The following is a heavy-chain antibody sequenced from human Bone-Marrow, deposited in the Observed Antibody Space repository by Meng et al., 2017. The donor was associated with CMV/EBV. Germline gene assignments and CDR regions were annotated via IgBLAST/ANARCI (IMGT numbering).Heavy chain of an antibody. CDR1: NAW. CDR2: IKSKTDGGTT. V-gene: IGHV3-15*01. J-gene: IGHJ4*02. Sequence: NAWRSWVRQAQGKWLEWVGRIKSKTDGGTTDYAAPVKGRLTISRDDSKNTLYLQMNSLKTEDTAVYYCTTEGVEDIVVVPAAIAVDYWGQGTLVTVSS. D-gene: IGHD2-2*02. CDR3: TTEGVEDIVVVPAAIAVDY.